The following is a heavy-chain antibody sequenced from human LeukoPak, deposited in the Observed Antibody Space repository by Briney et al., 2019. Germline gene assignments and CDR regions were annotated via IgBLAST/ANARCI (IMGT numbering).Heavy chain of an antibody. CDR3: ARGREWELLS. D-gene: IGHD1-26*01. J-gene: IGHJ5*02. V-gene: IGHV1-8*01. Sequence: VASVKVSCKASGYTFTSYDINWVRQATGQGLEWMGWMNPNSGNTGYAQKLQGRVTMTRNTSISTAYMELSSLRSEDTAVYYCARGREWELLSWGQGTLVTVSS. CDR1: GYTFTSYD. CDR2: MNPNSGNT.